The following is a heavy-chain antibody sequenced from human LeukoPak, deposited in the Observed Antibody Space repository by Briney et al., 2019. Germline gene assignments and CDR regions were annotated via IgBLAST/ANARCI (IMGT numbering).Heavy chain of an antibody. J-gene: IGHJ5*02. V-gene: IGHV1-2*02. CDR3: ARDGWYSSSWYAWFDP. CDR2: INPNTGGT. Sequence: ASVKVSCKASGYTFTGHYMHWVRQAPGQGLEWMGWINPNTGGTHYAQKFQGRVTMTRDTSISTGYMELSRLRSEDTAVYYCARDGWYSSSWYAWFDPWGQGTLVTVSS. D-gene: IGHD6-13*01. CDR1: GYTFTGHY.